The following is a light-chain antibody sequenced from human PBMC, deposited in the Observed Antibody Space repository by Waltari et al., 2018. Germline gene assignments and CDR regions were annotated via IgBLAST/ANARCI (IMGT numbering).Light chain of an antibody. CDR3: MQGIHLPLT. CDR2: DVS. CDR1: QSLLESDGKTY. J-gene: IGKJ4*01. V-gene: IGKV2-29*02. Sequence: ETVMTQTPVSLSVTTGQPASMSCKSSQSLLESDGKTYLHWYLQKPGQSPQLLIYDVSSRFSGVPDRFSGSGSGTDFTLRISRVEAEDVGVYYCMQGIHLPLTFGGGTKVEMK.